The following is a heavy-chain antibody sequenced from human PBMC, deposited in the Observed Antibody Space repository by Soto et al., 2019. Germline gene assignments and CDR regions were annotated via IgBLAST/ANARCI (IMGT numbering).Heavy chain of an antibody. D-gene: IGHD1-1*01. V-gene: IGHV1-18*01. CDR1: GYAFTTYG. J-gene: IGHJ4*02. CDR3: ARGRYGDY. CDR2: ISAHNGNT. Sequence: QVHLVQSGAEVKKPVASVKVSCQGSGYAFTTYGITWVRQAPGQGLEWMRWISAHNGNTNYAQKRQGRVTVSRDTSTSTAYMELRSLRYEHPAVYYCARGRYGDYWGQGALVTVSS.